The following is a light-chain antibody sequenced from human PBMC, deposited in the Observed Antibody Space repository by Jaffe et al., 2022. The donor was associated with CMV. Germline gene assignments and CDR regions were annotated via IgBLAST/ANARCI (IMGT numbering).Light chain of an antibody. J-gene: IGLJ2*01. CDR1: SSNIGSNT. CDR3: AAWDDSLNGHVV. CDR2: HTN. V-gene: IGLV1-44*01. Sequence: QSVLTQPPSASGTPGQRVTISCSGSSSNIGSNTVSWYQQPPGTAPKLLIHHTNQRPSGVPDRFSGSKSGTSASLAISGLQSDDEADYFCAAWDDSLNGHVVFGGGTKLTVL.